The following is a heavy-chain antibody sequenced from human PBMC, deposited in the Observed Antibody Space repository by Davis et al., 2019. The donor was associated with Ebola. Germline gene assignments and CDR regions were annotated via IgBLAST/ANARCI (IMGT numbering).Heavy chain of an antibody. CDR3: ARERGPYILGWFEPFDT. V-gene: IGHV3-21*01. D-gene: IGHD1-26*01. CDR1: GFTFSSYS. CDR2: INIGSNYI. J-gene: IGHJ3*02. Sequence: GESLMTSCAASGFTFSSYSMSWVRQAPGQGLEWVPSINIGSNYIFYADSLKGRITISRDNAKNSLLLQMSSLTAEDTAVYYCARERGPYILGWFEPFDTWGQGTRVTVSS.